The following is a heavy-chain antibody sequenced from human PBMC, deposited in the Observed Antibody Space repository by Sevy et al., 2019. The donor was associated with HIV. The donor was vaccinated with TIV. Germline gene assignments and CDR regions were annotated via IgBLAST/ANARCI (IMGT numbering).Heavy chain of an antibody. V-gene: IGHV1-18*01. CDR1: GYTFTSYG. D-gene: IGHD4-17*01. J-gene: IGHJ4*02. CDR2: ISAYNGNT. Sequence: RASVKVSCKASGYTFTSYGISWVRQAPGQGPEWMGWISAYNGNTNYAQKLQGRVTMTTDTSTSTAYMELRSLRSDDTAVYYCARHPPQAYGDYSRYYFDYWGQGTLVTVSS. CDR3: ARHPPQAYGDYSRYYFDY.